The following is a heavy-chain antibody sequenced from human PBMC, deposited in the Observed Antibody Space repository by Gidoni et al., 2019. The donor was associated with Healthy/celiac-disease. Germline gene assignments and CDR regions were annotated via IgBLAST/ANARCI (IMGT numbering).Heavy chain of an antibody. D-gene: IGHD3-16*01. CDR3: ARVEIMITFGVTGWFDP. CDR1: GFTVSSNY. V-gene: IGHV3-66*01. Sequence: EVQLVESGGGLVQPGGSLRLSCAASGFTVSSNYMSWVRPAPGKGLEWVSVIYSGGSTYYADSVKGRFTISRDNSKNTLYLQMNSLRAEDTAVYYCARVEIMITFGVTGWFDPWGQGTLVTVSS. J-gene: IGHJ5*02. CDR2: IYSGGST.